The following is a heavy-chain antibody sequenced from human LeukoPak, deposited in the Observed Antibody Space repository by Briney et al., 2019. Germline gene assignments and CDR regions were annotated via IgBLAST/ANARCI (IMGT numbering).Heavy chain of an antibody. CDR2: IYYSGST. CDR3: ASSGGYGSDAFDI. CDR1: GGSISSSSYY. Sequence: PSETLSLTCTVSGGSISSSSYYWGWIRQPPGKGLEWIGSIYYSGSTYYNPSLKSRVTISVDTSKNQFSLKLSSVTAADTAVYYCASSGGYGSDAFDIWGQGTMVTVSS. V-gene: IGHV4-39*01. J-gene: IGHJ3*02. D-gene: IGHD6-19*01.